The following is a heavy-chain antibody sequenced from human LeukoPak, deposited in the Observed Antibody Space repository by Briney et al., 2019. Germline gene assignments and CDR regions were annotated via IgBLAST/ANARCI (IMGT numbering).Heavy chain of an antibody. CDR2: IYYSGST. D-gene: IGHD6-13*01. Sequence: PSETLSLTCTVSGGSISSSSYYWGWIRQPPGKGLEWIGSIYYSGSTYYNPSLKSRVTISVDTSKNQFSLKLSSVTAADTAVYYCARLGGSSWTVYWYFDLWGRGTLVTVSS. V-gene: IGHV4-39*07. CDR3: ARLGGSSWTVYWYFDL. CDR1: GGSISSSSYY. J-gene: IGHJ2*01.